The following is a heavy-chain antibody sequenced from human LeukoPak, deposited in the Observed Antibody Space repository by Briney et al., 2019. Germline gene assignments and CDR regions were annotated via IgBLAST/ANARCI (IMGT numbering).Heavy chain of an antibody. V-gene: IGHV4-61*02. CDR2: IYTSGST. CDR1: GGSISSGSYY. D-gene: IGHD4-11*01. J-gene: IGHJ5*02. CDR3: ARDAVRTYSNNNWFDP. Sequence: PSETLSLTCTVSGGSISSGSYYWSWIRQPAGKGLEWIGRIYTSGSTNYNPSLKSRVTMSVDTSKNQFSLKLSSVTAADTAVYYCARDAVRTYSNNNWFDPWGQGTLVTVSS.